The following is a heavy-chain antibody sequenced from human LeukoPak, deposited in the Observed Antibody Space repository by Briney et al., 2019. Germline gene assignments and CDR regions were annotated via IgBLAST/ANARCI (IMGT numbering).Heavy chain of an antibody. Sequence: SETLSLTCAVYGGSFSGYYWSWIRQPPGKGLEWIGEINHSGSTNYNPSLKSRVTISVDTSKNQFSLKLSSVTAADTAVYYCARRKVQPGVNAFDIWGQGTMVTVSS. D-gene: IGHD1-1*01. J-gene: IGHJ3*02. V-gene: IGHV4-34*01. CDR2: INHSGST. CDR1: GGSFSGYY. CDR3: ARRKVQPGVNAFDI.